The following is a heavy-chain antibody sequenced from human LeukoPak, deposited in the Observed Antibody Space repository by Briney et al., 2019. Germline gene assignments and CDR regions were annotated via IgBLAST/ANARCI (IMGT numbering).Heavy chain of an antibody. V-gene: IGHV3-23*01. Sequence: GSLRLSCAASGIIFSTYAMNWVRQAPGKGLEWVSAVSGSGDIYYADSVKGRFTISRDNSKNTLSLQMNSLRAEDTAAYYCARVTRRDGYSPLGYWGQGTLVTVSS. D-gene: IGHD5-24*01. CDR2: VSGSGDI. CDR3: ARVTRRDGYSPLGY. CDR1: GIIFSTYA. J-gene: IGHJ4*02.